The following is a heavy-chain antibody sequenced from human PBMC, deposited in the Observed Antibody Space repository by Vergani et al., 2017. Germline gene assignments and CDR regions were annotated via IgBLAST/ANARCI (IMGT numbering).Heavy chain of an antibody. Sequence: QLQLQESGPGLVKPSETLSLTCTVSGGSISSSSYYWGWIRQPPGKGLEWIGYIYYSGSTNYNPSLKSRVTISVDTSKNQFSLKLSSVTAADTAVYYCARGGYYYDSSGYFGGAFDIWGQGTMVTVSS. CDR2: IYYSGST. D-gene: IGHD3-22*01. CDR3: ARGGYYYDSSGYFGGAFDI. V-gene: IGHV4-61*05. J-gene: IGHJ3*02. CDR1: GGSISSSSYY.